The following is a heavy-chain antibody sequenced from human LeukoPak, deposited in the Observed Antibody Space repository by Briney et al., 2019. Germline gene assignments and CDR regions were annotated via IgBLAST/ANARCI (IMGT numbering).Heavy chain of an antibody. D-gene: IGHD2-21*02. CDR2: IYYSGST. V-gene: IGHV4-34*01. CDR1: GGSFSGYY. CDR3: ARVLVTAIDKLTFDY. J-gene: IGHJ4*02. Sequence: PSETLSLTCAVYGGSFSGYYWSWIRQPPGKGLEWIGYIYYSGSTYYNPSLKSRVTISVDTSKNQFSLKLSSVTAADTAVYYCARVLVTAIDKLTFDYWGQGTLVTVSS.